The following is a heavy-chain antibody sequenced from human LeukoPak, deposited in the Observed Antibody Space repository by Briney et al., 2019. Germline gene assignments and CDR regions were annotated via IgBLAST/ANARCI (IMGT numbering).Heavy chain of an antibody. V-gene: IGHV3-21*01. D-gene: IGHD1-26*01. Sequence: GGSLRLSCAASGFTFSSYSINWVRQAPGKGLEWVSSISSSSSYIYYADSVKGRFTIPRDNAKNSLYLQMNSLRAEDTAVYYCARDHEGGVDYWGQGTLVTVSS. CDR3: ARDHEGGVDY. CDR2: ISSSSSYI. J-gene: IGHJ4*02. CDR1: GFTFSSYS.